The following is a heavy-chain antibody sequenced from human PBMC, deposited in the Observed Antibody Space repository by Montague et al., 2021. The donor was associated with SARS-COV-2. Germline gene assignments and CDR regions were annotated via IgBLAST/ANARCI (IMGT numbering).Heavy chain of an antibody. CDR1: GFIFSNYW. Sequence: SLRLSCAASGFIFSNYWMHWVRQAPGKGLVWVSRINIDGSGTTYADSVKGRFTISRDNAKNTLYLQMNRLRAEDTALYYCARDTRSEYFDFLTGYYKGVFFDYWGQGTLVTVSS. D-gene: IGHD3-9*01. CDR2: INIDGSGT. J-gene: IGHJ4*02. V-gene: IGHV3-74*01. CDR3: ARDTRSEYFDFLTGYYKGVFFDY.